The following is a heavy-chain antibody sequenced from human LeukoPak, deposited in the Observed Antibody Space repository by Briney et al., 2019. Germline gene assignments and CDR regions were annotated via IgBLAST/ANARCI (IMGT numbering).Heavy chain of an antibody. CDR3: AKGSYYGSSGSFYFDY. J-gene: IGHJ4*02. V-gene: IGHV3-23*01. CDR2: ISGSGDNT. Sequence: GGSLRLSCAASGFTFSSYAMSWVRQAPGKGLEWVSGISGSGDNTYYADSVKGRFTISRDDSKNTLYVQVNSLGTEDTAAYYCAKGSYYGSSGSFYFDYWGQGTLVTVSS. D-gene: IGHD3-22*01. CDR1: GFTFSSYA.